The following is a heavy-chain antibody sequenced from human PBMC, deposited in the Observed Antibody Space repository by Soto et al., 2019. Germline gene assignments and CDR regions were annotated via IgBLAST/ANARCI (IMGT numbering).Heavy chain of an antibody. CDR1: GFTFSSYA. CDR3: AKVRDSYAYFDY. CDR2: ISGSGGST. D-gene: IGHD5-18*01. Sequence: EVQLLESGGGLVQPGGSLRLSCAASGFTFSSYAMSWVRQAPGKGLEWVSAISGSGGSTYYADSVKGRFTISRDNSNNTLYLHMNSLRAEDTAVYYCAKVRDSYAYFDYWGQGTLVTVSS. J-gene: IGHJ4*02. V-gene: IGHV3-23*01.